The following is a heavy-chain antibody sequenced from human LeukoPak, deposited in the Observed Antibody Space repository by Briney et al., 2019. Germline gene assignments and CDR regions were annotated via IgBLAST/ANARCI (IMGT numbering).Heavy chain of an antibody. CDR1: GFTFSSYG. D-gene: IGHD4-17*01. CDR2: IWYDGSNK. Sequence: PGGSLRLSCAASGFTFSSYGMHWVRQAPGKGLEWVAVIWYDGSNKYYADSVKGRFTISRDNSKNTLYLQMNSLRAEDTAVYYCARDAITTVTGWFDPWGQGTLVTVSS. J-gene: IGHJ5*02. CDR3: ARDAITTVTGWFDP. V-gene: IGHV3-33*01.